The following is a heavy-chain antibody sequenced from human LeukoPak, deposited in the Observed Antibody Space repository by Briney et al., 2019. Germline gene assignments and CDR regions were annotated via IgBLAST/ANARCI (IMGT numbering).Heavy chain of an antibody. CDR1: GGSISSSSYY. D-gene: IGHD1-26*01. Sequence: SETLSLTCTVSGGSISSSSYYWGWIRQPPGKGLEWIGSIYYSGSTYYNPSLKSRVTISVDTSKNQFSLKLSSVTAADTAVYYCARNRGSYYYYYYYMDVWGKGTTVTVSS. CDR3: ARNRGSYYYYYYYMDV. J-gene: IGHJ6*03. CDR2: IYYSGST. V-gene: IGHV4-39*07.